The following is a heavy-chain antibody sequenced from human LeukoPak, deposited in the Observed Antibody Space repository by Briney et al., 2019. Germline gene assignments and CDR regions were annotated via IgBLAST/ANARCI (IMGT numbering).Heavy chain of an antibody. V-gene: IGHV4-30-4*01. CDR3: ARGGPEAGDYFDY. D-gene: IGHD6-19*01. Sequence: SGTLSLTCAVSGGSISSSDWWSWIRQPPGKGLEWIGYIYYSGSTYYNPSLKSRVTISVDTSKNQFSLKLSSVTAADTAVYYCARGGPEAGDYFDYWGQGTLVTVSS. CDR2: IYYSGST. J-gene: IGHJ4*02. CDR1: GGSISSSDW.